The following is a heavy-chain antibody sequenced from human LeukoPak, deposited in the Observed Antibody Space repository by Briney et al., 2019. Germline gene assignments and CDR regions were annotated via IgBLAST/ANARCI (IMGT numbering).Heavy chain of an antibody. V-gene: IGHV3-21*01. CDR3: ARDASLHYYDSSGHFDY. D-gene: IGHD3-22*01. CDR1: GFTFSSYS. Sequence: GSLILSCAASGFTFSSYSMNWVRQAPGKGLEWVSSISSSSSYIYYADSVKGRFTISRDNAKNSLYLQMNSLRAEDTAVYYCARDASLHYYDSSGHFDYWGQGTLVTVSS. J-gene: IGHJ4*02. CDR2: ISSSSSYI.